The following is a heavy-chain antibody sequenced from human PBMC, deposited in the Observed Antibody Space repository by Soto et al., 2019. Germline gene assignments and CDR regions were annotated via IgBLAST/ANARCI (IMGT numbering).Heavy chain of an antibody. V-gene: IGHV3-74*01. CDR3: ARTPAARTLNWFDP. J-gene: IGHJ5*02. D-gene: IGHD2-2*01. CDR1: GFTFSSYW. CDR2: INSDGSST. Sequence: GGSLRLSCAASGFTFSSYWMHWVRQAPGKGLVWVSRINSDGSSTSYADSVKGRFTISRDNAKNTLYLQMNSLRAEDTAVYYRARTPAARTLNWFDPWGQGTLVTVLL.